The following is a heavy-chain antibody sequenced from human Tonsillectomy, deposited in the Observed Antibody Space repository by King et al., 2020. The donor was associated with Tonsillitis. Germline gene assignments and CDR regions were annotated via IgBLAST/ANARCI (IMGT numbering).Heavy chain of an antibody. CDR1: GGSISSSSYY. CDR3: ARPSGSSGWYYFDY. D-gene: IGHD6-19*01. J-gene: IGHJ4*02. Sequence: QLQESGPGLVKPSETLSLTCTVSGGSISSSSYYWGWIRQPPGKGLEWIGSIYYSGSTNYNPSLKSRVTISVDTSKNQFSLKLSSVTAADTAVYYCARPSGSSGWYYFDYWGQGTLVTVSS. CDR2: IYYSGST. V-gene: IGHV4-39*01.